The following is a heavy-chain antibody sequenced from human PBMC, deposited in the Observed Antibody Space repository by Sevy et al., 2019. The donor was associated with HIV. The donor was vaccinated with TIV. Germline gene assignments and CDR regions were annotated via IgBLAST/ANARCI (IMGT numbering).Heavy chain of an antibody. D-gene: IGHD6-19*01. J-gene: IGHJ3*02. V-gene: IGHV3-21*01. CDR1: GFTFSSYS. CDR2: ISSSSSYI. Sequence: GGSLRLSCVASGFTFSSYSMNWVRQAPGKGLEWVSSISSSSSYIYYADSVKGRFTISRDNAKNSLYLQMNSLRAEDTAVYYCARGLYSSGAFDIWGQGTMVTVSS. CDR3: ARGLYSSGAFDI.